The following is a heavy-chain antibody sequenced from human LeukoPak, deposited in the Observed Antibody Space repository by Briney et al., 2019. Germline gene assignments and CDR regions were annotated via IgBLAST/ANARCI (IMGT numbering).Heavy chain of an antibody. J-gene: IGHJ4*02. CDR2: FSRSGPDT. Sequence: GGFLRLSCVASGFSISSYALAWVRQTPGKGPEWGSTFSRSGPDTYYADSVKGRFTILRDNSKNTLYMQMNSLRAEATAVYYCAKGSLGSWYYFDYWGQGTLVTVSS. CDR1: GFSISSYA. D-gene: IGHD6-13*01. CDR3: AKGSLGSWYYFDY. V-gene: IGHV3-23*01.